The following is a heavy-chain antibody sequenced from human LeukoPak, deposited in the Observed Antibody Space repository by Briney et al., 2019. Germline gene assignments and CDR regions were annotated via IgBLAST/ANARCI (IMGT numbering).Heavy chain of an antibody. CDR1: GFTFSDYY. J-gene: IGHJ6*02. D-gene: IGHD3-3*01. CDR3: ARDYDFWSGYYTITYYYYGMDV. Sequence: PGGSLRLSCAASGFTFSDYYMSWIRQAPGKGLEWVSYISSSGSTIYYADSVKGRFTISRDNAKNSLYLQMNSLRAEDTAVYYCARDYDFWSGYYTITYYYYGMDVWGQGTTVTVS. V-gene: IGHV3-11*01. CDR2: ISSSGSTI.